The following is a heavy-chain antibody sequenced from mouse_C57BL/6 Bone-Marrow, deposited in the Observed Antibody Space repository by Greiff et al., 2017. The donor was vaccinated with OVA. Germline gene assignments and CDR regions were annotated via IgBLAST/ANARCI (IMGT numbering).Heavy chain of an antibody. V-gene: IGHV5-9*01. Sequence: EVHLVESGGGLVKPGGSLKLSCAASGFTFSSYTMSWVRQTPEKRLEWVATISGGGGNTYYPDSVKGRFTISRDNAKNTLYLQMSSLRSEDTALYYCARRDGYYDYFDYWGQGTTLTVSS. CDR1: GFTFSSYT. J-gene: IGHJ2*01. CDR3: ARRDGYYDYFDY. CDR2: ISGGGGNT. D-gene: IGHD2-3*01.